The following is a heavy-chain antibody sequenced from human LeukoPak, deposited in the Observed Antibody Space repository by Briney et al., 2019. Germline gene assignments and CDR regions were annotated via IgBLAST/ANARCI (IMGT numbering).Heavy chain of an antibody. Sequence: GSLRLSCAASGFTFSSYAMSWVRQAPGKGLEWVSGILGSGGGTYYADSVKGRFTISRDNSKNTLDLQMNSLRAEDTAVYYCAKRFTTTVTPGNGGFDIWGQGTMVTVSS. D-gene: IGHD4-17*01. CDR2: ILGSGGGT. V-gene: IGHV3-23*01. CDR1: GFTFSSYA. CDR3: AKRFTTTVTPGNGGFDI. J-gene: IGHJ3*02.